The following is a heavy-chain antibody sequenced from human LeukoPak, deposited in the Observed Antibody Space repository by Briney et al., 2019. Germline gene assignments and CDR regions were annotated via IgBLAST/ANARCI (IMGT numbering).Heavy chain of an antibody. J-gene: IGHJ6*02. V-gene: IGHV3-11*05. D-gene: IGHD3-10*01. CDR1: GFTFSSYY. CDR2: ITSSSSYT. Sequence: GGSLRLSCAASGFTFSSYYMTWVRQAPGRGLGRVSYITSSSSYTNYADSVKGRFTISRDNAKKTLYLQMNSLRAEDTAVYYCAREYYYGMDVCGQGTTVAVSS. CDR3: AREYYYGMDV.